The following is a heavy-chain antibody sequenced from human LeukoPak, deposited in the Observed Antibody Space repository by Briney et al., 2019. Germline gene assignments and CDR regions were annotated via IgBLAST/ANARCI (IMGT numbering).Heavy chain of an antibody. J-gene: IGHJ6*02. CDR2: ISSSSSYI. Sequence: GGSLRLSCAPSGFTFSSYSMNWVRQAPGKWREWVSSISSSSSYISYADSVKGRFTISRDNAKNSLYLQMNSLRAEDTAVYYCARDCPSKQWLAPYYYYGMDVWGQGTTVTVSS. V-gene: IGHV3-21*01. D-gene: IGHD6-19*01. CDR1: GFTFSSYS. CDR3: ARDCPSKQWLAPYYYYGMDV.